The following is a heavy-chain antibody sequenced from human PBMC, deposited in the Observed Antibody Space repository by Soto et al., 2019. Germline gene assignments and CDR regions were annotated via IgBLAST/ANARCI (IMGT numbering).Heavy chain of an antibody. Sequence: QLQLQESGPGLVKPSETLSLTCSVSGRSISEINSYWGWIRQTPGEGLEWIGTIHHTGSTYYNPSLKGRVIISLVTSQNQFSLKLGSVTAADTALYYCARPEGGYGSGYSWFDPWGQGTRVTVSS. D-gene: IGHD5-12*01. CDR2: IHHTGST. CDR3: ARPEGGYGSGYSWFDP. V-gene: IGHV4-39*01. J-gene: IGHJ5*02. CDR1: GRSISEINSY.